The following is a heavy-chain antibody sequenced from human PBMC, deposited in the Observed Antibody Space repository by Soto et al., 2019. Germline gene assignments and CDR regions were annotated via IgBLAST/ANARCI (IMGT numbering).Heavy chain of an antibody. J-gene: IGHJ4*02. CDR2: ISSGGSSI. D-gene: IGHD3-10*01. CDR3: ASLAIGTIIRGAPDF. Sequence: XESLRLSCAASGFTFSDYYMTWIRQAPGKGLEWVSYISSGGSSIYYADSVKGRFTISRDNAKNSLYLQMNSLRAEDTAMYYCASLAIGTIIRGAPDFWGQGTLVTVS. V-gene: IGHV3-11*01. CDR1: GFTFSDYY.